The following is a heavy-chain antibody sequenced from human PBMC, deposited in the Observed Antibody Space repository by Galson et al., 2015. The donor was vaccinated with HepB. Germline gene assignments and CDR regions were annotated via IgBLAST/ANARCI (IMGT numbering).Heavy chain of an antibody. D-gene: IGHD6-13*01. CDR2: IIPILGIA. J-gene: IGHJ6*02. V-gene: IGHV1-69*02. Sequence: SVKVSCKASGGTFSSYTISWVRQAPGQGLEWMGRIIPILGIANYAQKFQGRVTITADKSTSTAYMELSSLRSEDTAVYYCARVFRPAGSIYYYYGMDVWGQGTTVTVSS. CDR3: ARVFRPAGSIYYYYGMDV. CDR1: GGTFSSYT.